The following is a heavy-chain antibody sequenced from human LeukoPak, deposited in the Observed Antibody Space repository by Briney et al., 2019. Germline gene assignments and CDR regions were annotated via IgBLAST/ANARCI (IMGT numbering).Heavy chain of an antibody. V-gene: IGHV4-34*01. CDR2: ITHGGAT. Sequence: SETLSLTCAVYGGSFNDYFWTWIRQTPGRGLEWIGDITHGGATRYNPSLESRVTISQDTSKRQLYLRLSSVTAADTAVYYCDIIADPHRRGPIFDYWGQGTLATVSS. CDR1: GGSFNDYF. D-gene: IGHD3-16*02. CDR3: DIIADPHRRGPIFDY. J-gene: IGHJ4*02.